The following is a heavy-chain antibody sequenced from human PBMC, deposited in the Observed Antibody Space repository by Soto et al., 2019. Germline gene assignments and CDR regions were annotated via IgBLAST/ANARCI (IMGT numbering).Heavy chain of an antibody. CDR1: GYSFTSYW. V-gene: IGHV5-51*01. CDR3: ARLAHDSTGALYYFDY. Sequence: PGESLKISCKGSGYSFTSYWIGWVRQMPGKGLEWMGIIYPGDSDTRYSPSFQGQVTISADKSISTAYLQWSSLKASDTAMYYCARLAHDSTGALYYFDYWGQGTLVTAPQ. D-gene: IGHD3-22*01. J-gene: IGHJ4*02. CDR2: IYPGDSDT.